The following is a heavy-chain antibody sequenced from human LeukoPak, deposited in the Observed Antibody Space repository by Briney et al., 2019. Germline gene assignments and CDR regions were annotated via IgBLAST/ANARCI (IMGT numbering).Heavy chain of an antibody. J-gene: IGHJ4*02. CDR1: GGSISSYY. V-gene: IGHV4-4*07. D-gene: IGHD3-10*01. CDR2: IYSSGST. Sequence: SETLSLTCTVSGGSISSYYWSWIRQPAGKGLEWIGRIYSSGSTNYNPSLRSRVTMAVDTSKNQFSLKLRSVTAADTASYYCARERYESVSYYRGYFDNWGQGTLVTVS. CDR3: ARERYESVSYYRGYFDN.